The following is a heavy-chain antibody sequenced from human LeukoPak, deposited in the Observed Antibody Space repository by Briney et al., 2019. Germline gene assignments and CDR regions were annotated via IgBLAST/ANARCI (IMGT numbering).Heavy chain of an antibody. J-gene: IGHJ4*02. D-gene: IGHD3-10*01. CDR2: IYHSGST. V-gene: IGHV4-30-2*01. CDR3: ARVALWFGESTFFDY. Sequence: SETLSLTCAVSGGSISSGGYSWSWIRQPPGKGLEWIGYIYHSGSTYYNPSLKSRVTISVDRSKNQFSLKLSSVTAADMAVYYCARVALWFGESTFFDYWGQGTLVTVSS. CDR1: GGSISSGGYS.